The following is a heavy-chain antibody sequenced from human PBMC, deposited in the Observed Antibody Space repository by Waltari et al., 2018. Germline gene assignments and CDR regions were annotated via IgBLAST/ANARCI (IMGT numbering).Heavy chain of an antibody. CDR3: AKQGSSSSFDY. Sequence: QVQLVESGGGVVQPGRSLRLSCAASGFTFSSYGMHWVRQAPGKGLEWVAVISYDGSNKYNADSVKGRFTISRDNSKNTLYLQMNSLRAEDTAVYYCAKQGSSSSFDYWGQGTLVTVSS. J-gene: IGHJ4*02. CDR2: ISYDGSNK. CDR1: GFTFSSYG. D-gene: IGHD6-6*01. V-gene: IGHV3-30*18.